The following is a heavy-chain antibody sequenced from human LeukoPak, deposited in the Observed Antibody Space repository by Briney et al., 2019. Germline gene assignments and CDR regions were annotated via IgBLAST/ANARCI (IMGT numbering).Heavy chain of an antibody. CDR1: GGSISSSSYY. D-gene: IGHD3-9*01. Sequence: SETLSLTCTVSGGSISSSSYYWGWIRQPPGKGLEWIGSIYYSGSTYYNPSLKSRVTISVDTSKNQFSLKLSSVTAADTAVYYCAKDRSPFITIFCPDYWGQGTLVTVSS. CDR3: AKDRSPFITIFCPDY. V-gene: IGHV4-39*07. CDR2: IYYSGST. J-gene: IGHJ4*02.